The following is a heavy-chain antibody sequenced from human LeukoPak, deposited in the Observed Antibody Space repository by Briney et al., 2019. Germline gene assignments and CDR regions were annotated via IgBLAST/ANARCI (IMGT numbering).Heavy chain of an antibody. J-gene: IGHJ5*02. CDR2: ITAGGGTT. CDR3: AKRESGYYNS. CDR1: GFTFSHYA. D-gene: IGHD5-12*01. V-gene: IGHV3-23*01. Sequence: GGSLRLSCAASGFTFSHYAMSWVRQPPGKGLEWVSGITAGGGTTDYPDSVKGRFTISRDNSRNMVYLQMNSLRGEDTAVYYCAKRESGYYNSWGQGTLVIVSS.